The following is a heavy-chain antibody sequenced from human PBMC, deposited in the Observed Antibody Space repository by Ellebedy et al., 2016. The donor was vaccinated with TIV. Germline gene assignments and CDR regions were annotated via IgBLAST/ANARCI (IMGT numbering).Heavy chain of an antibody. J-gene: IGHJ6*03. Sequence: GGSLRLXXAASGFTFSSYNMNWSRHAPGKGLEWVSSITSSSSHIYYADSVRGRFTISRDNAKNSLYLQMNSLRAEDTAVYYCARDPYSGAYYSYYYYMDVWGKGTTVIVSS. CDR1: GFTFSSYN. CDR2: ITSSSSHI. V-gene: IGHV3-21*01. D-gene: IGHD1-26*01. CDR3: ARDPYSGAYYSYYYYMDV.